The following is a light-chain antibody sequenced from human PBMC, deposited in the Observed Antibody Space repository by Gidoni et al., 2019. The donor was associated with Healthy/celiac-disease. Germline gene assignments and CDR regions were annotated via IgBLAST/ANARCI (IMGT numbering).Light chain of an antibody. J-gene: IGKJ2*01. V-gene: IGKV1-39*01. CDR1: QSISSY. CDR3: QQSYSTLYT. CDR2: AAS. Sequence: DIQMTQSPSSLSASVGDRVTITCRASQSISSYLNWYQQKPGKAPKLLSYAASSLQSGVAARFSGSGSGTDFTLTISSLQPEDFATYYCQQSYSTLYTFGQGTKLEIK.